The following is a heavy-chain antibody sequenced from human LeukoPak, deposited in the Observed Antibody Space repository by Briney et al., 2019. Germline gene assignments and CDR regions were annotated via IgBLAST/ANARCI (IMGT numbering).Heavy chain of an antibody. J-gene: IGHJ4*02. CDR1: GFTFSDYY. D-gene: IGHD3-10*01. CDR2: ILEDGSIQ. Sequence: GGSLRLSCAASGFTFSDYYMSWVRQAPGKGLDWVAVILEDGSIQHYADSVKGRFTISRDNSRNTVFLQMNSLRGEDTAIYYCARVQGGGFRTADFWGQGTVVTVSS. CDR3: ARVQGGGFRTADF. V-gene: IGHV3-30*03.